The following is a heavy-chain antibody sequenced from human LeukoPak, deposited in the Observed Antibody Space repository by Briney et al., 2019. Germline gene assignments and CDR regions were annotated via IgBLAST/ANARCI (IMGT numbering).Heavy chain of an antibody. CDR1: GFTFSDHY. CDR3: ARNAFHI. Sequence: PGGSLGLSCAASGFTFSDHYMDWVRQAPGKGLEWVGRTRNKANSYTTEYAASVKGRFTISRDDSKNSLYLQMNSLKTEDTAVYYCARNAFHIWGQGTMVTVSS. V-gene: IGHV3-72*01. CDR2: TRNKANSYTT. J-gene: IGHJ3*02.